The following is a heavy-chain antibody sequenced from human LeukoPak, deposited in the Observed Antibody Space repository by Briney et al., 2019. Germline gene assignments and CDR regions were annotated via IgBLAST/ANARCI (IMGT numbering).Heavy chain of an antibody. J-gene: IGHJ6*03. D-gene: IGHD6-13*01. V-gene: IGHV4-4*07. CDR3: ARHVSPYSSSWYRADDYYYYMDV. Sequence: PSETLSLTCTVSGGSISSYQWSWIRQPAGKGLEWIGRIYTSGSTNYNPSLRSRVTMSVDTSKNQFSLRLSSVTAADTAVYYCARHVSPYSSSWYRADDYYYYMDVWGKGTTVTISS. CDR2: IYTSGST. CDR1: GGSISSYQ.